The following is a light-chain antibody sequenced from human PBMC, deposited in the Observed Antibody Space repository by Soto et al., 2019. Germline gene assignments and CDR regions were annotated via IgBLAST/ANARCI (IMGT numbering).Light chain of an antibody. Sequence: IVLTQSPATLSLSKGERATLSCRASQSVSSYLAWYQQKPGQAPTLLIYDASNRATGIPARFSGSGSGTDFTLTISSLEPEDFAVYYCQHRSNWPPVTFGQGTRLEI. CDR2: DAS. V-gene: IGKV3-11*01. CDR3: QHRSNWPPVT. J-gene: IGKJ5*01. CDR1: QSVSSY.